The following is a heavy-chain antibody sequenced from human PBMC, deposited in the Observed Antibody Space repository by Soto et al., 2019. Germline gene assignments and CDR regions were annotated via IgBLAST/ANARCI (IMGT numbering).Heavy chain of an antibody. J-gene: IGHJ4*02. CDR1: GFTFSSYG. Sequence: PGGSLRLSCAASGFTFSSYGMHWVRQAPGKGLEWVAVISYDGSNKYYADSVKGRFTISRDNSKNTLYLQMNSLRAEDTAVYYCAKDRAYCSGGSCYKYYFDYWGQGTLVTVSS. CDR3: AKDRAYCSGGSCYKYYFDY. CDR2: ISYDGSNK. D-gene: IGHD2-15*01. V-gene: IGHV3-30*18.